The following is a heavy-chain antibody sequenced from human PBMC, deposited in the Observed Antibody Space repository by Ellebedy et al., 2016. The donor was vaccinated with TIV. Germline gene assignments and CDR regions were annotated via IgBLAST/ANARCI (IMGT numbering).Heavy chain of an antibody. CDR1: GGSISSGDYY. CDR2: IYNSGST. V-gene: IGHV4-30-4*01. CDR3: ASFYDSSGYVFVYRDY. Sequence: SETLSLXCTVSGGSISSGDYYWSWIRQSPGNGLEWIGYIYNSGSTYYSPSLKSRLTISADTSKNEFSLKLSSVTAADTAVYFCASFYDSSGYVFVYRDYWGPGTRVTVSS. D-gene: IGHD3-22*01. J-gene: IGHJ4*02.